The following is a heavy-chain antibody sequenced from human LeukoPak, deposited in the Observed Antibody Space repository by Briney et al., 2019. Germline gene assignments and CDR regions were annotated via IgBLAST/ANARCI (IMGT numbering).Heavy chain of an antibody. J-gene: IGHJ4*02. CDR3: ARDMGVVPAASGIDY. V-gene: IGHV3-21*01. Sequence: PGGSLRLSCAASGFIFSSYSMNWVRQAPGKGLEWVSSISSSSSYIYYADSVKGRFTISRDNAKNSLYLQMNSLRAEDTAVYYCARDMGVVPAASGIDYWGQGTLVTVSS. D-gene: IGHD2-2*01. CDR1: GFIFSSYS. CDR2: ISSSSSYI.